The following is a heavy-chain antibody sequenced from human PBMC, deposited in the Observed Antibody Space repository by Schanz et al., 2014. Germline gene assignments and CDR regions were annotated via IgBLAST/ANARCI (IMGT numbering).Heavy chain of an antibody. V-gene: IGHV3-23*01. Sequence: EVQLLESGGGLVQPGGSLRLSCAASGFTFSSYAMSWVRQAPGKGLEWVSAISGSGGSTYYADSVKGRFTISRDNSKTTLYLQMNSLRAEDTAVYYCARYGFRKFGVVYGLAVWGQGTTVTVS. D-gene: IGHD3-3*01. CDR2: ISGSGGST. CDR1: GFTFSSYA. J-gene: IGHJ6*02. CDR3: ARYGFRKFGVVYGLAV.